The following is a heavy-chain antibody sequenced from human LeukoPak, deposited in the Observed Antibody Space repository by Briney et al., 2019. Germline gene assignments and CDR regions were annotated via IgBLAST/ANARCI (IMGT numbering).Heavy chain of an antibody. CDR3: VRRDLRLGLDY. V-gene: IGHV3-33*08. CDR1: GFTFSSYS. Sequence: PGGSLRLSCAASGFTFSSYSMNWVRQAPGKGLEWVAVIWYDGSNKYYADSVRGRFTISRDNSKSTLYLQMNSLRAEDTAVYFCVRRDLRLGLDYWGQGTLVTVSS. D-gene: IGHD7-27*01. CDR2: IWYDGSNK. J-gene: IGHJ4*02.